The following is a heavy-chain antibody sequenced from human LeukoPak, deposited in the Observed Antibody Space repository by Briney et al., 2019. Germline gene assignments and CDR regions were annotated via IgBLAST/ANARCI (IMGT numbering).Heavy chain of an antibody. J-gene: IGHJ6*02. D-gene: IGHD2-2*01. CDR3: ARDVVVVPAAIHYGMDV. V-gene: IGHV4-34*01. CDR2: INHSGRT. CDR1: GGSFSNYF. Sequence: PSETLSLTCAVYGGSFSNYFWGWIRQPPGKGLEWIGEINHSGRTYYNPSLKSRVTISVDTSKNQFSLNLSSVTAADTAVYYCARDVVVVPAAIHYGMDVWGQGTTVTVSS.